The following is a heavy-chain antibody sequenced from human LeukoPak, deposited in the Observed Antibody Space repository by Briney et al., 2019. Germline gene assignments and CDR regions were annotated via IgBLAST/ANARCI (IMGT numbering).Heavy chain of an antibody. J-gene: IGHJ4*02. CDR1: GFTFRSNW. D-gene: IGHD1-1*01. V-gene: IGHV3-7*01. CDR2: IKRDGSEK. CDR3: AKEANWNLDY. Sequence: GGSLRLSCVASGFTFRSNWMDWVRQAPGKGLEWVANIKRDGSEKNYVDSVRGRFTISRYNAKNSLYLEMNSLRAEDTAVYYCAKEANWNLDYWGQGALVTVSS.